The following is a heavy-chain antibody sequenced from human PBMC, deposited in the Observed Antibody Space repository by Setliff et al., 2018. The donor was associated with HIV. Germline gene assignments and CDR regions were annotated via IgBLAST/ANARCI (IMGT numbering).Heavy chain of an antibody. V-gene: IGHV3-30*02. D-gene: IGHD2-8*01. CDR3: VRDDSNGPNSLDP. CDR1: GFTFSSYG. Sequence: AGSLRLSCAASGFTFSSYGMHWVRQAPGKGLEWVAFIRYDGSNKYYADSVKGRFTISRDNSKDTLYLDLNSLRSEDTAVYYCVRDDSNGPNSLDPWGQGTLVTVSS. J-gene: IGHJ5*02. CDR2: IRYDGSNK.